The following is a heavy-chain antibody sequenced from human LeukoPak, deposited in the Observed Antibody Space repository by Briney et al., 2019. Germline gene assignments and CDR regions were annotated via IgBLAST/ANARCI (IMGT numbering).Heavy chain of an antibody. CDR2: ISYDGSNK. CDR1: GFTFSSYG. V-gene: IGHV3-30*18. CDR3: AKDRLGSSGYYFHDY. Sequence: PGGSLRLSCAASGFTFSSYGMHWVRQAPGKGLEWVAVISYDGSNKYYADSVKGRFTISRDNSKNTLYLQMNSLRAEDTAVYYCAKDRLGSSGYYFHDYWGQGTLVTVSS. D-gene: IGHD3-22*01. J-gene: IGHJ4*02.